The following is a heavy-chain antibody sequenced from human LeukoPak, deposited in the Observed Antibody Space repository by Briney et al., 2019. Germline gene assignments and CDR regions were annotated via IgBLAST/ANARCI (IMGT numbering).Heavy chain of an antibody. CDR2: INPDSGGT. J-gene: IGHJ5*02. Sequence: ASVKVSCKASSYTFTSYGISWVRQAPGQGLEWMGRINPDSGGTDYAQKFQGRVTMTRDTSITTAYMDLSRLRSDDTAVYYCARLGENGLLTGYFYPWGQGTLVTVSS. D-gene: IGHD3-9*01. CDR1: SYTFTSYG. CDR3: ARLGENGLLTGYFYP. V-gene: IGHV1-2*02.